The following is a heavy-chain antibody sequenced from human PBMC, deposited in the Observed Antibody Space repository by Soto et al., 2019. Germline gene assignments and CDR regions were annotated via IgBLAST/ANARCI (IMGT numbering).Heavy chain of an antibody. V-gene: IGHV1-69*01. CDR2: IIPIFGTA. J-gene: IGHJ6*02. D-gene: IGHD6-6*01. Sequence: QVQLVQSGAEVKKPGSSVKVSCKASGGTFSSYAISWVRQAPGQGLEWMGGIIPIFGTANYAQKFQGRVTITADESTSTAYMELSSLRSEDTAVYYCARSRQSIAARPSYSYYGMDVWGQGTTVTVSS. CDR1: GGTFSSYA. CDR3: ARSRQSIAARPSYSYYGMDV.